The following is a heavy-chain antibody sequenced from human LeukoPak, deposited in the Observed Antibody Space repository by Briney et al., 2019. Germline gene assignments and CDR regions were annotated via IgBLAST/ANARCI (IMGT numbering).Heavy chain of an antibody. V-gene: IGHV4-59*01. Sequence: SETLSLTCTVSGGSISSYCWSWLRQPPGKGLEWIGYIYYSGSTNYNPSLKSRVTISVDTSKNQFSLKLSSVTAADTAVYYCARGVSITGWFDPWGQGTLVTVSS. J-gene: IGHJ5*02. D-gene: IGHD1-20*01. CDR2: IYYSGST. CDR1: GGSISSYC. CDR3: ARGVSITGWFDP.